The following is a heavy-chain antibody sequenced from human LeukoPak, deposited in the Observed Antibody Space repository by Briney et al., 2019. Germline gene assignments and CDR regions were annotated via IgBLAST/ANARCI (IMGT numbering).Heavy chain of an antibody. Sequence: GGSLRLSCTASGFTFGDYAMSWVRQAPGKGLEWVGFIRSKAYGGTTEYAASVKGRFTISRDDSKSIAYLQMNSLKTEDTAVYYCTREDVVVPAAMRGGVYYYGMDVWGQGTTVTVSS. V-gene: IGHV3-49*04. CDR1: GFTFGDYA. CDR2: IRSKAYGGTT. J-gene: IGHJ6*02. CDR3: TREDVVVPAAMRGGVYYYGMDV. D-gene: IGHD2-2*01.